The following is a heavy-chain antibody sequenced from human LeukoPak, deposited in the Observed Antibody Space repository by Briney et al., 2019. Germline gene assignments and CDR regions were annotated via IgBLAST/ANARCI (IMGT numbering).Heavy chain of an antibody. CDR1: EYRFNSYW. CDR2: IDPSDSYT. V-gene: IGHV5-10-1*01. J-gene: IGHJ5*02. D-gene: IGHD5-12*01. Sequence: PGESLRISCKGSEYRFNSYWISWVRQMPGKGLEWMGRIDPSDSYTNYSPSFQGHVTISADKSISTVYLQWSSLKASDTAMYHCARGGRSGYDSYWFDPWRQGTLVTVS. CDR3: ARGGRSGYDSYWFDP.